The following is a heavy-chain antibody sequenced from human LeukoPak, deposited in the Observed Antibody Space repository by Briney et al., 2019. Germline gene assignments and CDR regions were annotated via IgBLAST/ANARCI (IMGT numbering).Heavy chain of an antibody. CDR2: INHSGST. J-gene: IGHJ4*02. CDR1: GGSISSYY. V-gene: IGHV4-34*01. CDR3: ASRSGSYYY. D-gene: IGHD1-26*01. Sequence: PSETLSLTCTVSGGSISSYYWSWIRQPPGKGLEWIGEINHSGSTNYNPSLKSRVTISVDTSKNQFSLKLSSVTAADTAVYYCASRSGSYYYWGQGTLVTVSS.